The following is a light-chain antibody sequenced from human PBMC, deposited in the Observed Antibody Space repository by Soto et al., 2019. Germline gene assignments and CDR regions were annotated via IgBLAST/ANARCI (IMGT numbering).Light chain of an antibody. CDR3: QQYNSYSYT. CDR1: QSISSW. Sequence: DNPMTQSPSTLSASVGDRVTITCRASQSISSWLAWYQQKPGKAPKLLIYDASSLESGVPSRFSGSGSGTEFTLTISSLQPDDFATYYCQQYNSYSYTFGQGTKLEIK. J-gene: IGKJ2*01. CDR2: DAS. V-gene: IGKV1-5*01.